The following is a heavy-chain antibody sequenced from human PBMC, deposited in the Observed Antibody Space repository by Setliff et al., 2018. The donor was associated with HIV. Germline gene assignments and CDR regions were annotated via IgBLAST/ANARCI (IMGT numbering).Heavy chain of an antibody. CDR2: TISILEIT. D-gene: IGHD3-10*01. Sequence: PSVKVSCKASGGTSSTHAMNWVRQAPGQGLEWMGQTISILEITDYAQKFQGRLTITADEPTNTIYMELSGLRSEDTAVYYCAGPRGDEAFDIWG. CDR3: AGPRGDEAFDI. V-gene: IGHV1-69*10. J-gene: IGHJ3*02. CDR1: GGTSSTHA.